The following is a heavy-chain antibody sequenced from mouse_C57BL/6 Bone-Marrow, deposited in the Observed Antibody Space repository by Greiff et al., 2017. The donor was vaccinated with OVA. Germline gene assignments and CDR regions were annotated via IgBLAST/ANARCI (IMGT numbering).Heavy chain of an antibody. V-gene: IGHV14-4*01. Sequence: VQLQQSGAELVRPGASVKLSCTASGFTITDDYMPWVKQRPEQGLEWIGWIDPENGDTDYASKFQGKATITADTSSNTAYLQLSSLTSEDTAVDDCTAEGGYYPYWCFDVWGTGTTVTVSS. J-gene: IGHJ1*03. CDR2: IDPENGDT. CDR1: GFTITDDY. CDR3: TAEGGYYPYWCFDV. D-gene: IGHD2-3*01.